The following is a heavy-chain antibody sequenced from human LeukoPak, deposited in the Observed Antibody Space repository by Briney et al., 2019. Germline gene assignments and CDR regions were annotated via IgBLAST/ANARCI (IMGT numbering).Heavy chain of an antibody. CDR2: INAGNGNT. J-gene: IGHJ4*02. Sequence: ASVKVSCKASGYTFTSYAMHWVRQAPGQRLEWMGWINAGNGNTKYSQKFQGRVTITRDTSASTAYMELSSPRSEDTAVYYCAREIWKEVFDYWGQGTLVTVSS. CDR3: AREIWKEVFDY. CDR1: GYTFTSYA. V-gene: IGHV1-3*01. D-gene: IGHD3-3*01.